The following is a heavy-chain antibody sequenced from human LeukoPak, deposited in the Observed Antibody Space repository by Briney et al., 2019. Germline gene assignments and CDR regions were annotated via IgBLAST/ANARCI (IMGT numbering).Heavy chain of an antibody. D-gene: IGHD2-15*01. Sequence: PGGSLRLSCVASGFTLSGYWMHWVRQAPGRGPVWVSRINSDGSSTTYADSVKGRSTVSRDNAKNMLYLQMNSLRADDTAVYYCARDLKGGSYRNFDYWGQGTLVTVSS. CDR2: INSDGSST. CDR1: GFTLSGYW. V-gene: IGHV3-74*01. J-gene: IGHJ4*02. CDR3: ARDLKGGSYRNFDY.